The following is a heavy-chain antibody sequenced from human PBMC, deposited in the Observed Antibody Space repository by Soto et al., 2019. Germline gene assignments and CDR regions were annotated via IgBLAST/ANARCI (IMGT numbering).Heavy chain of an antibody. D-gene: IGHD3-3*02. Sequence: SETLSLTCTVAGGSISSYYWSWIRQPPGKGLEWIGYIYYSGSTNYNPSLKSRVTISVDTSKNQFSLKLSSVTAADTAVYYCAKVGFLESFDPWGQGTLVTVSS. CDR3: AKVGFLESFDP. J-gene: IGHJ5*02. V-gene: IGHV4-59*01. CDR2: IYYSGST. CDR1: GGSISSYY.